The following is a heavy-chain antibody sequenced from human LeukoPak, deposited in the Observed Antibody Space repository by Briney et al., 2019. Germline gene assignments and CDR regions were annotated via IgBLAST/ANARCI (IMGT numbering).Heavy chain of an antibody. V-gene: IGHV4-39*07. CDR3: ARYSIVDGSPFDY. J-gene: IGHJ4*02. Sequence: SETLSLTCTVSGGSISSSTYYWGWIRQPPGKGLEWIGSIYYSGSTYYNPSLKSRVSISLDTSKNQFSLKLSSVTAADTAVYYCARYSIVDGSPFDYWGQGTLVTVSS. CDR1: GGSISSSTYY. D-gene: IGHD1-26*01. CDR2: IYYSGST.